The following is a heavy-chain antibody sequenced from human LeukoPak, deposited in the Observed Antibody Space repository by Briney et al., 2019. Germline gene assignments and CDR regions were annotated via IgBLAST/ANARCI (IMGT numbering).Heavy chain of an antibody. CDR2: ITSSSSTM. Sequence: GGSLRLSCAASGFTYSSYSMSWVRQAPGKGLEWVSYITSSSSTMYYADSVKGRFTIFRDNAKNSLYLQMNSLRAEDTAIYYCARAGLTGYYYYMDVWGKGATVTVSS. V-gene: IGHV3-48*01. CDR3: ARAGLTGYYYYMDV. D-gene: IGHD1-14*01. CDR1: GFTYSSYS. J-gene: IGHJ6*03.